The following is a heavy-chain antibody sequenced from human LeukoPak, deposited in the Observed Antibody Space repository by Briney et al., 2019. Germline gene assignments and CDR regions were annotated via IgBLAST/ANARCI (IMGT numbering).Heavy chain of an antibody. J-gene: IGHJ4*02. CDR3: AKSRSGYHFDY. D-gene: IGHD3-22*01. CDR1: GYSFTSYW. V-gene: IGHV5-51*01. Sequence: GESLKISCQGSGYSFTSYWIGWVREMPGKGLEWMGIIYPGDSDTRYSPSFQGQVTISADKSISTAYLQWSSLKASDTAMYLCAKSRSGYHFDYWGQGTLVTVSS. CDR2: IYPGDSDT.